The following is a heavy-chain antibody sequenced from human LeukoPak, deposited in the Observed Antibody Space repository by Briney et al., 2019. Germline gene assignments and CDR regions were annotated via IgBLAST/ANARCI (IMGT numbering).Heavy chain of an antibody. D-gene: IGHD6-19*01. V-gene: IGHV3-48*03. CDR1: GFTFSTYA. CDR2: ISSSGSTI. J-gene: IGHJ4*02. Sequence: QTGGSLRLSCAASGFTFSTYAMHWVRQAPGKGLEWVSYISSSGSTIYYADSVKGRFTISRDNAKNSLYLQMNSLRAEDTAVYYCVSEGGGWPRKLDYWGQGTLVTVSS. CDR3: VSEGGGWPRKLDY.